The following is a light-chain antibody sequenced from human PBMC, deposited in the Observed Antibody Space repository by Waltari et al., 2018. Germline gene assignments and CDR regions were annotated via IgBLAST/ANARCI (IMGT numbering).Light chain of an antibody. Sequence: DIQMTQSPSSLSASVGDRVTITCRASQDISNYLAWFQQKPGKAPKSLIPAASSLQSGVPAKFSGSGSGTDFTLTISSLQAEDFATYYCQQYNSYPLTFGGGTKVEIK. CDR1: QDISNY. J-gene: IGKJ4*01. V-gene: IGKV1-16*02. CDR3: QQYNSYPLT. CDR2: AAS.